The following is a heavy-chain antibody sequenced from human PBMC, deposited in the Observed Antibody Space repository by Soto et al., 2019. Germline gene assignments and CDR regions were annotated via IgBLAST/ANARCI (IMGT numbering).Heavy chain of an antibody. CDR2: IWYDGSNK. Sequence: GGSLRLSCAASGFTFSSYGMHWVRQAPGKGLEWVAVIWYDGSNKYYADSVKGRFTISRDNSKNTLYLQMNSLRAEDTAVYYCARGYYDFWSGHQAADAFDIWGQGTMVTVSS. D-gene: IGHD3-3*01. CDR3: ARGYYDFWSGHQAADAFDI. CDR1: GFTFSSYG. V-gene: IGHV3-33*01. J-gene: IGHJ3*02.